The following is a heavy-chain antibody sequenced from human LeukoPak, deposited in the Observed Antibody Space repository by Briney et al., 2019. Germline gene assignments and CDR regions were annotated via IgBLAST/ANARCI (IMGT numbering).Heavy chain of an antibody. CDR1: GFTFSSYG. Sequence: GGSLRLSCAPSGFTFSSYGMHGVHQAPGKGLEWVAVISYDGSNKYYADSVKGRFTISRDNSKNTLYLQMNSLRAEDTAVYYCAKDGNLYYYDSSGYYSPYFDYWGQGTLVTVSS. V-gene: IGHV3-30*18. CDR3: AKDGNLYYYDSSGYYSPYFDY. J-gene: IGHJ4*02. CDR2: ISYDGSNK. D-gene: IGHD3-22*01.